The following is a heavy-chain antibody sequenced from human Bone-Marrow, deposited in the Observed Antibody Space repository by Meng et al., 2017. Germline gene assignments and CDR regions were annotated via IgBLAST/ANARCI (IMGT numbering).Heavy chain of an antibody. CDR3: ARDEDISAAGKLFSDY. D-gene: IGHD6-25*01. J-gene: IGHJ4*02. CDR2: INPKSGDT. V-gene: IGHV1-2*06. Sequence: QVQLVQSGAEVKKPGASVKFSCKPSGYNFPDYYIHWVRRAPGQGLEWMGRINPKSGDTHYAQKFQARVTMTGDTSISTAYMELSGLRSDDTAMYYCARDEDISAAGKLFSDYWGQGTLVTVSS. CDR1: GYNFPDYY.